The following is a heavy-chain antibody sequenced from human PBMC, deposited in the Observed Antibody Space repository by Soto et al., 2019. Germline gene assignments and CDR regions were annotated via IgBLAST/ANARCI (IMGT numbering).Heavy chain of an antibody. J-gene: IGHJ4*02. Sequence: PSETLSLTCTVSGGSISSYDCSWIRQPPGKGLEWIGYIYYSGSTNYNPSLKSRVTISVDTSKNQFSLKLSSVTAADTAVYYCARMGGTFYDILTGYYTLDYWGQGTLVTVSS. CDR3: ARMGGTFYDILTGYYTLDY. V-gene: IGHV4-59*01. D-gene: IGHD3-9*01. CDR1: GGSISSYD. CDR2: IYYSGST.